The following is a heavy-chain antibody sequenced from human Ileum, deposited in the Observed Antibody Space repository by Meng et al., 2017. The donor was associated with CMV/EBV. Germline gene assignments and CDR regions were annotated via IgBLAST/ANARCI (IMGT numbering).Heavy chain of an antibody. CDR3: ARGRNNYYDLT. D-gene: IGHD3-22*01. V-gene: IGHV4-34*01. CDR1: VGSFSGYY. CDR2: INHRGDP. Sequence: QVQPHQWGAGLLKPSETLSLTCEKHVGSFSGYYGSWIRQTPGKQLEWIGEINHRGDPTYDPSLYGRVTISVDTSKKQVSLKLRSVTAADTAVYYCARGRNNYYDLTWRQVILVTVSS. J-gene: IGHJ5*02.